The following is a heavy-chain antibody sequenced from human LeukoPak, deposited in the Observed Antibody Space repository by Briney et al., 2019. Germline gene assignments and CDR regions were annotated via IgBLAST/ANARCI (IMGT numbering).Heavy chain of an antibody. J-gene: IGHJ5*02. Sequence: GASVKVSCKASGYTFNRFYLHWVRQAPGQGLEWMGGIIPIFGTANYAQKFQGRVTITADESTSTAYMELSSLRSEDTAVYYCARGGQYCSGGTCYHWFDPRGQGTLVTVSS. V-gene: IGHV1-69*13. CDR2: IIPIFGTA. CDR3: ARGGQYCSGGTCYHWFDP. CDR1: GYTFNRFY. D-gene: IGHD2-15*01.